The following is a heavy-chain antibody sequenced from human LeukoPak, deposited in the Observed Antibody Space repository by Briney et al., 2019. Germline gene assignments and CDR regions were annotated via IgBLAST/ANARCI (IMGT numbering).Heavy chain of an antibody. CDR3: ARDSGLSKAEPSYHHRYYYGMDV. V-gene: IGHV1-46*01. Sequence: ASVKVSCKASGYTFTSYYMHWVRQAPGQGLEWMGIINPSGGSTSYAQKFQGRVTITADKSTSTAYMELSSLRSEDTAVYYCARDSGLSKAEPSYHHRYYYGMDVWGQGTTVTVSS. CDR2: INPSGGST. J-gene: IGHJ6*02. CDR1: GYTFTSYY. D-gene: IGHD1-26*01.